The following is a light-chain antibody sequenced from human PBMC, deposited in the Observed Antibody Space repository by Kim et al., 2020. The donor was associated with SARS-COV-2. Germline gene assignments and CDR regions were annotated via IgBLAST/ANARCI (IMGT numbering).Light chain of an antibody. Sequence: ASVGDRVTITCRASQSISSYLNWYQQKPGKAPKHLIYAASSLQSGVPSRFSGSGSGTDFTLTISSLQPEDFATYYCQQSYSTPWTFGQGTKVDIK. CDR2: AAS. CDR3: QQSYSTPWT. V-gene: IGKV1-39*01. CDR1: QSISSY. J-gene: IGKJ1*01.